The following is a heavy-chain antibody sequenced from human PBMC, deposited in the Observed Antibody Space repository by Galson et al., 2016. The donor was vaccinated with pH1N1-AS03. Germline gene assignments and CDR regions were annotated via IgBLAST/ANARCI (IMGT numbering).Heavy chain of an antibody. D-gene: IGHD3-3*01. J-gene: IGHJ6*02. V-gene: IGHV1-69*13. CDR3: ARGPSRFLDRYYYFGMDV. CDR2: ITPLFGAA. CDR1: GGSFNTYT. Sequence: SVKVSCKASGGSFNTYTITWVRQAPGQRFEWLGGITPLFGAANYVQKFQGRVTITADESTTTAYMELSSLRSEDTAVYCARGPSRFLDRYYYFGMDVWGQGTTVTVSS.